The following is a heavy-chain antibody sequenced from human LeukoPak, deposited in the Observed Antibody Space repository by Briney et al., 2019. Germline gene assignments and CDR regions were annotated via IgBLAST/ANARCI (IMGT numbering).Heavy chain of an antibody. J-gene: IGHJ4*02. D-gene: IGHD3-10*01. V-gene: IGHV3-64*02. Sequence: GGSLRLSCVASGFTFSNYAIHWVRQAPGKGLECVSAINSDGSSTNYADSVKGRFIISRDNSKSTLYLQMGSLRAENMAIHYCARESRPFNFGYYFDLWGQGTLVTVSS. CDR1: GFTFSNYA. CDR3: ARESRPFNFGYYFDL. CDR2: INSDGSST.